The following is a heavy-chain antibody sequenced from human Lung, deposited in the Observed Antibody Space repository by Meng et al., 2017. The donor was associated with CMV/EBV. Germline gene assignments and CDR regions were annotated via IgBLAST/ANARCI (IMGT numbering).Heavy chain of an antibody. CDR2: IIPILGIA. Sequence: SVXVSXXASGGTFSSYAISWVRQAPGQGLEWMGGIIPILGIANYAQKFQGRVTITADKSTSTAYMELSSLRSEDTAVYYCASLGYCSSTSRPFYYYYGMDVWGQGTTVTVSS. V-gene: IGHV1-69*10. J-gene: IGHJ6*02. CDR1: GGTFSSYA. CDR3: ASLGYCSSTSRPFYYYYGMDV. D-gene: IGHD2-2*01.